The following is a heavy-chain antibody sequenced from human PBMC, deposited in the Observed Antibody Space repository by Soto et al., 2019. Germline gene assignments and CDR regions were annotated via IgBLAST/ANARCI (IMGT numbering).Heavy chain of an antibody. D-gene: IGHD5-12*01. CDR3: ARGVATIGP. CDR2: IYYSGST. CDR1: GDSISTYY. V-gene: IGHV4-59*01. J-gene: IGHJ5*02. Sequence: ETLSLTXTVSGDSISTYYWTWIRQPPGKGLEWIGYIYYSGSTNYNPSLKSRVTISVDTSKNQFSLKLSSVTAADTAVYYCARGVATIGPWGQGTLVTVSS.